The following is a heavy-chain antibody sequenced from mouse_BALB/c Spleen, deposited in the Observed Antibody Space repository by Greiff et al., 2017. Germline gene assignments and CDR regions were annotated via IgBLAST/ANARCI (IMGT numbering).Heavy chain of an antibody. V-gene: IGHV1S22*01. CDR1: GYTFTSYW. Sequence: KQPGSELVRPGASVKLSCKASGYTFTSYWMHWVKQRPGQGLEWIGNIYPGSGSTNYDEKFKSKATLTVDTSSSTAYMQLSSLTSEDSAVYYCTRWGTGFAYWGQGTLVTVSA. J-gene: IGHJ3*01. CDR2: IYPGSGST. D-gene: IGHD3-3*01. CDR3: TRWGTGFAY.